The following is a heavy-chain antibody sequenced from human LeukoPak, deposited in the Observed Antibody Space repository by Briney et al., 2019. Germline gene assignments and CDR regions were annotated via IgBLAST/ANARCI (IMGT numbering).Heavy chain of an antibody. V-gene: IGHV3-74*01. Sequence: QPGGSLRLSCAASGFTFSNFWTHCVRQAPGKALVCVSRINSDGSDTSYADSVKGRLTISRDNAKNTLYLQMNSLRDEDTAVYYCARDVRWLRFAFDYWGQGIPVTVSS. CDR3: ARDVRWLRFAFDY. J-gene: IGHJ4*02. CDR1: GFTFSNFW. CDR2: INSDGSDT. D-gene: IGHD5-12*01.